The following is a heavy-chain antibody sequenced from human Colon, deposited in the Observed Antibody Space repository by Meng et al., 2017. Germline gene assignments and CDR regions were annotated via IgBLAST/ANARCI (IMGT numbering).Heavy chain of an antibody. CDR1: GGYITNDNW. CDR2: IHPSGST. V-gene: IGHV4-4*02. J-gene: IGHJ4*02. CDR3: ARGVDWAKSGNF. Sequence: QEKLKWERRGLGPPSRRLSIHASVSGGYITNDNWWSWVRQPPGKGLEWVGEIHPSGSTYYSPSLQSRVTITLDTSKNQFSLTLSSMTAADTAVYYCARGVDWAKSGNFWDQGTLVTVSS. D-gene: IGHD3-9*01.